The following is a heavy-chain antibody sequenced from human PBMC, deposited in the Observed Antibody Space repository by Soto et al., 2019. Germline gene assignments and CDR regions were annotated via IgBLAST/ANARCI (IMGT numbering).Heavy chain of an antibody. J-gene: IGHJ6*02. CDR2: INSDGSST. D-gene: IGHD2-15*01. CDR3: ARDRGYDAHDYYYNAMDV. V-gene: IGHV3-74*01. CDR1: GFTFSSYW. Sequence: GGSLRLSCAASGFTFSSYWMHWVRQAPGKGLVWVSRINSDGSSTSYADSVKGRFTASRDNAKNSLYLQMNSLGVEDTAVYYCARDRGYDAHDYYYNAMDVWGQGTTVTVSS.